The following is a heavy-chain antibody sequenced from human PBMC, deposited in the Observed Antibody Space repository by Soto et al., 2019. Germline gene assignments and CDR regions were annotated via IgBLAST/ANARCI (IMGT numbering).Heavy chain of an antibody. CDR1: GFTFSSYS. V-gene: IGHV3-48*02. CDR2: IRISSSTI. CDR3: ARSGRYAVIDAFDI. J-gene: IGHJ3*02. D-gene: IGHD1-26*01. Sequence: GGSLRLSCAASGFTFSSYSMNWVRQAPGKGLEWVAYIRISSSTIYYADSVKGRFTISRDNAKNSLYLQMNSLRDEDTAVYYCARSGRYAVIDAFDIWGQGTMVTVSS.